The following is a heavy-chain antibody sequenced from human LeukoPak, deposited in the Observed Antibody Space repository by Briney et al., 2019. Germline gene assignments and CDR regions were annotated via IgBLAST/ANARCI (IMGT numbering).Heavy chain of an antibody. CDR1: GYTFTSYY. CDR2: IIPIFGTA. CDR3: ARAVGIAVAAPFDY. Sequence: SVKVSCKASGYTFTSYYMHWVRQAPGQGLEWMGGIIPIFGTANYTQKFQGRVTITTDESTSTAYMELSSLRSEDTAVYYCARAVGIAVAAPFDYWGQGTLVTVSS. J-gene: IGHJ4*02. D-gene: IGHD6-19*01. V-gene: IGHV1-69*05.